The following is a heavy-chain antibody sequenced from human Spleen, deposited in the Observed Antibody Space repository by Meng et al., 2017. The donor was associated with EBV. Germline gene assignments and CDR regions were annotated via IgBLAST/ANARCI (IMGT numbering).Heavy chain of an antibody. D-gene: IGHD2-2*01. Sequence: QVQLQESGPRLVRPSQTLSLTCAVSGGSISSGGNFWIWIRHPPGRGLEWIGSIYYSGNTYYNPSLKTRVTMSVDTSKNHFSLNLRSVTAADTAVYYCARAGYCSSITCYFDYWGQGNLVT. V-gene: IGHV4-30-4*01. CDR3: ARAGYCSSITCYFDY. CDR1: GGSISSGGNF. J-gene: IGHJ4*02. CDR2: IYYSGNT.